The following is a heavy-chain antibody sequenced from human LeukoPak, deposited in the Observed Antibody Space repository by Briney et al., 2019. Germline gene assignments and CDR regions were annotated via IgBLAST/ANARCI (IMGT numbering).Heavy chain of an antibody. J-gene: IGHJ3*02. D-gene: IGHD3-3*01. CDR1: GGSISSYY. V-gene: IGHV4-59*08. CDR3: ARHVAIFGVVIIYNDAFDI. CDR2: IYYSGST. Sequence: PSETLSLTCTVSGGSISSYYWSWIRQPPGEGLEWIGYIYYSGSTNYNPSLKSRVTISVDTSKNQFSLKLSSVTAADTAVYYCARHVAIFGVVIIYNDAFDIWGQGTMVTVSS.